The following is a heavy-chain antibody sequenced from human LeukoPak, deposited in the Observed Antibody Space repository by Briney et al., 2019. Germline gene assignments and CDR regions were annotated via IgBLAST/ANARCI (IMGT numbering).Heavy chain of an antibody. V-gene: IGHV3-21*01. CDR1: GFTFSSYS. J-gene: IGHJ5*02. CDR3: AGGGWYQLPYWFDP. CDR2: ISSSSSYI. Sequence: GGSLRLSCAASGFTFSSYSMNWVRQAPGKGLEWVSSISSSSSYIYYADSVKGRFTISRDNAKNSLYLQMNSLRAEDTAVYYCAGGGWYQLPYWFDPWGQGTLVTVSS. D-gene: IGHD2-2*01.